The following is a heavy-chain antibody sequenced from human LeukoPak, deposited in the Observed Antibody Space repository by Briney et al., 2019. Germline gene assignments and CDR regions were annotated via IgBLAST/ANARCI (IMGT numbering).Heavy chain of an antibody. CDR1: GLTFSSYA. D-gene: IGHD5-24*01. CDR3: ARGGQGRRDGYNFGY. J-gene: IGHJ4*02. CDR2: ISSSSSYI. V-gene: IGHV3-21*01. Sequence: GGALSLSFAASGLTFSSYAMSWVRQAPGKGVEGGSAISSSSSYIYYADSVKGRFTISRDNAKNSLYLQMNSLRAEDTAVYYCARGGQGRRDGYNFGYWGQGTLVTVSS.